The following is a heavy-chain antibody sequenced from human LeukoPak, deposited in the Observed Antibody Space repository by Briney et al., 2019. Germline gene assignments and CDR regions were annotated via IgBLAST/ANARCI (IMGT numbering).Heavy chain of an antibody. J-gene: IGHJ4*02. D-gene: IGHD1-14*01. V-gene: IGHV3-33*01. CDR1: GFTFSSYG. Sequence: GGSLRLACAASGFTFSSYGMHWVRQAPGKGLEWVAVIWYDGSNKYYADSVKGRFTISRDNSKNTLYLQMNSLRAEDTAVYYCARADGGGEPKLDYWGQGTLVTVSS. CDR2: IWYDGSNK. CDR3: ARADGGGEPKLDY.